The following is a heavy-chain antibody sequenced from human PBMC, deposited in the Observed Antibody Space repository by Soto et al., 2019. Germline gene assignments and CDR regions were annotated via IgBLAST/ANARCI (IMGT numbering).Heavy chain of an antibody. CDR1: GFTFSTYA. V-gene: IGHV3-64D*06. CDR2: ISSNGGNT. D-gene: IGHD3-22*01. CDR3: VKDQSIRLITSFDW. J-gene: IGHJ4*02. Sequence: PGGSLRLSCSASGFTFSTYAMHGVRRAPGKGLEYVSVISSNGGNTYYADSVQGRFTISRDNSKNTLYLQMSSLRAEDTALYYCVKDQSIRLITSFDWWGKGPLFTFPS.